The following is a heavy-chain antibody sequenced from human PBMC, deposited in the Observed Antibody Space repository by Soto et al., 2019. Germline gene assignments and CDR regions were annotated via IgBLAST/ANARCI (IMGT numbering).Heavy chain of an antibody. CDR2: IYPSGST. Sequence: PSETLSLTCTVSGGSVSTNSYSWGWVRQPPGKGLEWIGNIYPSGSTNYNPSLKSRVTISVDTSKNQFSLRLSSVTAADTAVYYCARGVLHWGQGTLVTVSS. V-gene: IGHV4-39*07. CDR1: GGSVSTNSYS. J-gene: IGHJ4*01. CDR3: ARGVLH.